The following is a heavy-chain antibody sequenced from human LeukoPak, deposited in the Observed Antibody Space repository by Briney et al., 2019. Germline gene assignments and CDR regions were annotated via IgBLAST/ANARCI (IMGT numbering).Heavy chain of an antibody. J-gene: IGHJ4*02. CDR2: IGIHGDT. CDR1: GFTFIDYD. Sequence: GGSLRLSCAASGFTFIDYDMHWVPQVIGKGLEWVSAIGIHGDTHYSGSVKGRFTISRENAESSLYLQMNSLRAEDTAVYYCARGGIQVSGIDEFDYWGQGTLVTVSS. D-gene: IGHD6-19*01. V-gene: IGHV3-13*01. CDR3: ARGGIQVSGIDEFDY.